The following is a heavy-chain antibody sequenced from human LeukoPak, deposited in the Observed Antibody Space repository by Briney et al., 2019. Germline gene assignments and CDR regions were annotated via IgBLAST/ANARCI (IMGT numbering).Heavy chain of an antibody. CDR3: VRRIGRDS. Sequence: GGSLRLSCTASGLTFTNFTMNWIRQAPGRGPEWISAIRSDTASTFYADSVKGRFTISRDNAKNSLYLLMNSLRADDTAVYYCVRRIGRDSWGQGTQVTVSS. J-gene: IGHJ4*02. D-gene: IGHD2/OR15-2a*01. CDR1: GLTFTNFT. CDR2: IRSDTAST. V-gene: IGHV3-48*01.